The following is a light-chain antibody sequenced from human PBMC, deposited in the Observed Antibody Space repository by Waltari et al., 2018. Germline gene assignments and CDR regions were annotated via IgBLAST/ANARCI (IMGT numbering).Light chain of an antibody. V-gene: IGKV1-5*03. CDR1: QSISSW. Sequence: DIQMTQSPSTLSASVGDRVTITCRASQSISSWVAWYQQKPGTAPKLLIYKASTLETGVPSRFSGSGFGTECTLTISSLQPDDFATYYCQQYNTYSAFGPGTKVDI. CDR3: QQYNTYSA. CDR2: KAS. J-gene: IGKJ3*01.